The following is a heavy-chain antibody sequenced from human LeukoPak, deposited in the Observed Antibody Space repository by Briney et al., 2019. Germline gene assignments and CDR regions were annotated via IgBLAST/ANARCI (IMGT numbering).Heavy chain of an antibody. D-gene: IGHD6-19*01. CDR1: GGSISSSSYY. J-gene: IGHJ4*02. V-gene: IGHV4-39*01. CDR3: ARALRAGYSSVHFDY. CDR2: IYYSGST. Sequence: SETLSLTCTVSGGSISSSSYYWGWIRQPPGKGLEWIGSIYYSGSTYYNPSLKSRVTISVDTSKNQFSLKLSSVTAADTAVYFCARALRAGYSSVHFDYWGQGTLVTVSS.